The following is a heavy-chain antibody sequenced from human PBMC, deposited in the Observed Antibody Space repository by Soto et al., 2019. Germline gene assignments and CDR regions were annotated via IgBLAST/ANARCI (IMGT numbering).Heavy chain of an antibody. CDR2: INPSGGST. D-gene: IGHD3-22*01. CDR3: ARGGYYYDSSGYLPKY. Sequence: ASVKVSCKASGYTFTSYYMHWVRQAPGQGLEWMGIINPSGGSTSYAQKFQGRVTMTRDTSTSTVYMELSSLRSEDTAVYYCARGGYYYDSSGYLPKYWGQGTLVTVSS. J-gene: IGHJ4*02. CDR1: GYTFTSYY. V-gene: IGHV1-46*01.